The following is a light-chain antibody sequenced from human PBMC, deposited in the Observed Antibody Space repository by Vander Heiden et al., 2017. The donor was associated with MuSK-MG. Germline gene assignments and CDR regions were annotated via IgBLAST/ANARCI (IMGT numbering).Light chain of an antibody. CDR2: DAS. CDR3: QQRSNCPTA. J-gene: IGKJ3*01. V-gene: IGKV3-11*01. Sequence: EIVLTQSPATLSLSPGERATLSCRASQSVISYLAWYQQKPGQAPRLLIYDASKRATGIPDRFSGSGAGTDFTLTISRLEPEDFAVYYCQQRSNCPTAFGHGTKVDIK. CDR1: QSVISY.